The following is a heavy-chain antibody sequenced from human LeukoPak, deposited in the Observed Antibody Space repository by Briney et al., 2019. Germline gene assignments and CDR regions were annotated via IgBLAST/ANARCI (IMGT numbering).Heavy chain of an antibody. CDR3: VRNNELRYFDWFSPT. J-gene: IGHJ4*02. CDR1: GGSISSGGYY. CDR2: IYYSGST. Sequence: KPSQTLSLTCTVSGGSISSGGYYWSWIRQHPGKGLEWIGYIYYSGSTYYNPSLKSRVTISVDTSKNQFSLKLSSVTAADTAVYYCVRNNELRYFDWFSPTGGQGTLVTVSS. V-gene: IGHV4-31*03. D-gene: IGHD3-9*01.